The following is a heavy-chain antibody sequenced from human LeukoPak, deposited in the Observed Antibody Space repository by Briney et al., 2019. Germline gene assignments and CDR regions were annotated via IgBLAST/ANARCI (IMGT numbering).Heavy chain of an antibody. Sequence: SETLSLTCTVSGYSISSGYYWGWIRQSPGKGLEWIGSIYNSGSTYYNPSLKSRVTISIDTSKDQFSLKLSSVTAADTAVYYCARDPYCSSTSCYNQNWFDPWGQGTLVTVSS. V-gene: IGHV4-38-2*02. CDR3: ARDPYCSSTSCYNQNWFDP. D-gene: IGHD2-2*02. J-gene: IGHJ5*02. CDR2: IYNSGST. CDR1: GYSISSGYY.